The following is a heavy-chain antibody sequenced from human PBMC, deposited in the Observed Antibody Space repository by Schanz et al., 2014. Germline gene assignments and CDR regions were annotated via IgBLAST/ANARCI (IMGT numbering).Heavy chain of an antibody. Sequence: QVQLQESGPGLVKPSETLSLTCSVSGGSIRTYFWAWIRQPPGKGLEWIGFIYYSGSTNYNPSLKSGVTIPVDTPKTESALTRTSVTAADTGVYYCARQYSGWSRFDPWGQGIRVTVSS. CDR3: ARQYSGWSRFDP. CDR1: GGSIRTYF. V-gene: IGHV4-59*08. D-gene: IGHD6-19*01. J-gene: IGHJ5*02. CDR2: IYYSGST.